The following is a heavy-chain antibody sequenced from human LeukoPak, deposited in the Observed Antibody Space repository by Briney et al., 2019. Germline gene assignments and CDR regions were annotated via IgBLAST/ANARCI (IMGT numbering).Heavy chain of an antibody. CDR2: INPNNGGT. Sequence: ASVKVSCKASGFTFNSYGISWVRQAPGQGLEWMGWINPNNGGTNYALQFQGRVTMTRDTSITTAYMEVTSLRSDDTAVYYCARSARGLDVWGQGTPVTVSS. CDR1: GFTFNSYG. D-gene: IGHD6-6*01. J-gene: IGHJ6*02. CDR3: ARSARGLDV. V-gene: IGHV1-2*02.